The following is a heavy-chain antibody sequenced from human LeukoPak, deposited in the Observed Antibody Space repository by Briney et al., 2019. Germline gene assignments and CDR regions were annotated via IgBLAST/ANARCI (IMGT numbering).Heavy chain of an antibody. J-gene: IGHJ6*03. Sequence: SETLSLTCAVYGGSFSGYYWSWIRQPPGKGLEWIGEINHSGSTNYNPSLESRVTISVDTSKNQFSLKLSSVTAADTAVYYCARGRGYYDSSFDYYYYMDVWGKGTTVTVSS. CDR3: ARGRGYYDSSFDYYYYMDV. D-gene: IGHD3-22*01. CDR2: INHSGST. CDR1: GGSFSGYY. V-gene: IGHV4-34*01.